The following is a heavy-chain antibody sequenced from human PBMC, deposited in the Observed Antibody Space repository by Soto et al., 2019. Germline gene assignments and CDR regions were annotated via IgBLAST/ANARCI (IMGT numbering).Heavy chain of an antibody. CDR1: GYSFTSYW. CDR3: ARRKAFRPGIAGDYYYGMDV. V-gene: IGHV5-51*01. D-gene: IGHD6-13*01. J-gene: IGHJ6*01. Sequence: GESLKISCKGSGYSFTSYWIGWVRQMPGKGLEWMGIIYPGDSDTRYSPSFQGQVTISADKSISTAYLQWSSLKASDTAMYYCARRKAFRPGIAGDYYYGMDVWGQGTTVSVSS. CDR2: IYPGDSDT.